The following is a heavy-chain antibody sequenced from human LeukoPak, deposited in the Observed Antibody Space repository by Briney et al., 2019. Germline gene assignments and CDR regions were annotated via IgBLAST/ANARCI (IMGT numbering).Heavy chain of an antibody. D-gene: IGHD6-19*01. CDR1: GYPFIGYY. J-gene: IGHJ3*01. V-gene: IGHV1-2*02. CDR2: INPNSGGT. CDR3: ASPRLVPLDAFDL. Sequence: GASVKVSCKSSGYPFIGYYINWVRQAPGQGLEWMGWINPNSGGTNYAQKFQGRVTMTRDTSISTAYMELSRLRSDDTAVYYCASPRLVPLDAFDLWGQGTMVTVSS.